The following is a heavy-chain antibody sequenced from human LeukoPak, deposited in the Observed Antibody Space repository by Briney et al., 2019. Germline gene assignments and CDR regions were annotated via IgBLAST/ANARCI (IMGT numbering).Heavy chain of an antibody. D-gene: IGHD1/OR15-1a*01. Sequence: GGSLRLSWVASGFTFSSTWMSWVRQAPGKGLEWVGRIKRNIDGGTTDYAAPVNGRFTISRDDSKNTLYLQINSLKTEDTDVYYCVTGLGRTDHDYWGQGTLVTVSS. V-gene: IGHV3-15*01. CDR3: VTGLGRTDHDY. J-gene: IGHJ4*02. CDR2: IKRNIDGGTT. CDR1: GFTFSSTW.